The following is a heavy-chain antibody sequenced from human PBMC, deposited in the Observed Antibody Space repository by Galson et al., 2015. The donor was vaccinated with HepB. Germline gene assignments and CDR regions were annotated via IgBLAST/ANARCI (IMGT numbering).Heavy chain of an antibody. CDR1: GFTFSSFA. CDR3: ARGDYGDYTFRSDY. D-gene: IGHD4-17*01. Sequence: SLRLSCAASGFTFSSFAMKWARQAPGKGLEWVSYISTSSATIYYADSVKGRFTIFRDSAKNSLYLQMNSLRVEDTAVYYCARGDYGDYTFRSDYWGQGTLVTVSS. V-gene: IGHV3-48*01. J-gene: IGHJ4*02. CDR2: ISTSSATI.